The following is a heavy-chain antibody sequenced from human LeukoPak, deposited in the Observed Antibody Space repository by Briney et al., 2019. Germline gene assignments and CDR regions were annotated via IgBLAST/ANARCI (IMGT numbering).Heavy chain of an antibody. CDR3: ANGYSYGYY. J-gene: IGHJ4*02. V-gene: IGHV3-23*01. CDR1: GFTFGSYS. Sequence: GGSLRLSCAASGFTFGSYSMNWVRQAPGKGLEWVSAISGSGGSTYYADSVKGRFTISRDNSKNTLYLQMNSLRAEDTAVYYCANGYSYGYYWGQGTLVTVSS. D-gene: IGHD5-18*01. CDR2: ISGSGGST.